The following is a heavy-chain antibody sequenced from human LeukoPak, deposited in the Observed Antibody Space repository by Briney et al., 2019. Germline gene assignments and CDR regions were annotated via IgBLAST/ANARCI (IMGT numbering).Heavy chain of an antibody. CDR2: INPNSGGT. V-gene: IGHV1-2*02. D-gene: IGHD3-10*01. CDR1: GYTFTGYY. Sequence: VASVKVSCKASGYTFTGYYMHWVRRAPGQGLEWMGWINPNSGGTNYAQKFQGRVTMTRDTSISTAYMELSRLRSDDTAVYYCARGLYYYGSGSYYNDYWGQGTLVTVSS. CDR3: ARGLYYYGSGSYYNDY. J-gene: IGHJ4*02.